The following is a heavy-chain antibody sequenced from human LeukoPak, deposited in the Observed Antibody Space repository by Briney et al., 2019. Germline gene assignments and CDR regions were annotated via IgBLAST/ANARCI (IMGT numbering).Heavy chain of an antibody. CDR3: ARGAKTRLPSRANDY. Sequence: ASVKVSCKASGYTFTSYYMHWVRQAPGQGLEWMGIINPSGGSTSYAQKFQGRVTMTRDMSTSTVYMELSSLRSEDTAVYYCARGAKTRLPSRANDYWGQGTLVTVSS. CDR2: INPSGGST. J-gene: IGHJ4*02. D-gene: IGHD2-15*01. V-gene: IGHV1-46*01. CDR1: GYTFTSYY.